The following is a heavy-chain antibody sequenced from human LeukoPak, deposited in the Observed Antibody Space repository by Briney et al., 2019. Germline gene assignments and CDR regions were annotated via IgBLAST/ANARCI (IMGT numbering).Heavy chain of an antibody. CDR2: VYYSGKT. CDR1: GGSISTYY. D-gene: IGHD3-22*01. V-gene: IGHV4-59*01. CDR3: ARSLYYYDGVDY. Sequence: PSETLSLTCTVSGGSISTYYWSWIRQSPGKGLEWIGNVYYSGKTNYNPSLKSRVTISVDTSKNQFSLNLPSVTAADTAVYYCARSLYYYDGVDYWGQGALVTVSS. J-gene: IGHJ4*02.